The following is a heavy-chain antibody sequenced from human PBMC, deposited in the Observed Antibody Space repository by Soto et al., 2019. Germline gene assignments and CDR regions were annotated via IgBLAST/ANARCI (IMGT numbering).Heavy chain of an antibody. CDR3: ARYVATSPAGWFEP. CDR2: IYWDDDN. J-gene: IGHJ5*02. CDR1: GFSLTNNGEA. D-gene: IGHD3-10*02. V-gene: IGHV2-5*02. Sequence: SGPTMVNATRTLRLTCPFSGFSLTNNGEAVGWFRQSPGKALEWLVLIYWDDDNRYNPTLRTRLSTTKDTSKNQVVLTLTNMDPVDTATYYCARYVATSPAGWFEPWGQGIPVTVSS.